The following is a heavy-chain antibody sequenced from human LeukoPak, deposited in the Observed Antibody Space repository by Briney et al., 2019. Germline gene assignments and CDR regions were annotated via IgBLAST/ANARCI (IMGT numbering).Heavy chain of an antibody. D-gene: IGHD1-14*01. CDR1: GGTFSSYA. CDR3: AITEGTINWYFDL. V-gene: IGHV1-69*05. J-gene: IGHJ2*01. Sequence: AASVKVSCKASGGTFSSYAISWVRQAPGQGLEWMGGIIPIFGTANYAQKFQGRVTITTDESTSTAYMELSSLRSEDTAVYYCAITEGTINWYFDLWGRGTLVTVPS. CDR2: IIPIFGTA.